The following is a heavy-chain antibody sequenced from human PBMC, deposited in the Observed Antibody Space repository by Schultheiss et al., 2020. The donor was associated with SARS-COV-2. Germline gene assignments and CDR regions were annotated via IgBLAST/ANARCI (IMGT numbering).Heavy chain of an antibody. D-gene: IGHD3-3*01. J-gene: IGHJ6*03. Sequence: SETLSLTCAVYGGSFSGYYWSWIRQPPGKGLEWIGEINHSGSTNYNPSLKSRVTISVDTSKNQFSLKLSSVTAADTAVYYCARVGDFWSYYYMDVWGKGTTVTVSS. CDR3: ARVGDFWSYYYMDV. CDR2: INHSGST. CDR1: GGSFSGYY. V-gene: IGHV4-34*01.